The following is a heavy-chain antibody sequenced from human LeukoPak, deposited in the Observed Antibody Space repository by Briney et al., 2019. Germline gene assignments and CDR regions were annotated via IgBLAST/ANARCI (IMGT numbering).Heavy chain of an antibody. CDR3: AAGFDYYGMDV. CDR2: IVVGSGNT. Sequence: SVKVPCKASGFTFTSSAVQWVRQARGQRLEWIGWIVVGSGNTNYAQKFQERVTITRDMSTSTAYMELSSLRSEDTAVYYCAAGFDYYGMDVWGQGATVTVSS. V-gene: IGHV1-58*01. CDR1: GFTFTSSA. J-gene: IGHJ6*02. D-gene: IGHD5-12*01.